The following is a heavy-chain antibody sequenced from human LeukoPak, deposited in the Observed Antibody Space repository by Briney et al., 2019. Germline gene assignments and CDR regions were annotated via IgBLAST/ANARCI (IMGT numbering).Heavy chain of an antibody. D-gene: IGHD1-1*01. CDR3: ARNPVGMYYFDY. V-gene: IGHV3-30*04. Sequence: GGSLRLPCAASGFTFSSNAMHWVRQAPGKGLEWVAIISYDESQKYYADSVKGRFTISRDNSKNTLYLEIYSLRAEDTAVYYCARNPVGMYYFDYWGQGTLVTVSS. CDR2: ISYDESQK. CDR1: GFTFSSNA. J-gene: IGHJ4*02.